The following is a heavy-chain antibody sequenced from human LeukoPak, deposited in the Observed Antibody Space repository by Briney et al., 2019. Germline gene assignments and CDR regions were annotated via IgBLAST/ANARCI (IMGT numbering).Heavy chain of an antibody. D-gene: IGHD6-19*01. CDR2: ISYDGSNK. CDR1: GFTFNNYW. J-gene: IGHJ4*02. CDR3: ARALAVAGYFDY. Sequence: PGGSLRLSCAASGFTFNNYWMTWVRQAPGKGLEWVAVISYDGSNKYYADSVKGRFTISRDNSKNTLYLQMNSLRAEDTAVYYCARALAVAGYFDYWGQGTLVTVSS. V-gene: IGHV3-30-3*01.